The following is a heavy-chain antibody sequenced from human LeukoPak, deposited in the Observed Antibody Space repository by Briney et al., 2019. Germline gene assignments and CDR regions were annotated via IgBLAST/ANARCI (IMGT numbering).Heavy chain of an antibody. CDR2: INSDGSST. V-gene: IGHV3-74*01. J-gene: IGHJ6*02. CDR3: ARGNYGLDV. CDR1: GFTFSPYW. Sequence: GGSLRLSCAASGFTFSPYWMYWVRQTPGKGLVWVSRINSDGSSTNYADSVKGPFTISRDNAKNTLYLQMNSLRAEDTAVYYCARGNYGLDVWGQGTTVTVSS.